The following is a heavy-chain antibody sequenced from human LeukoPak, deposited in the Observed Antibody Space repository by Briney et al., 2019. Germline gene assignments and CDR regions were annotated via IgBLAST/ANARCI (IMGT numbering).Heavy chain of an antibody. D-gene: IGHD7-27*01. CDR1: GFTFSSYE. V-gene: IGHV3-48*03. CDR2: ISSSGSTI. Sequence: PGGSLRLSCAASGFTFSSYEMNWVRQAPGKGLEWVSYISSSGSTIYYADSVKGRFTISRDNAKNSLYLQMNSLRAEDTAVYYCARDHGEWGFDHWGQGTLVTVSS. CDR3: ARDHGEWGFDH. J-gene: IGHJ5*02.